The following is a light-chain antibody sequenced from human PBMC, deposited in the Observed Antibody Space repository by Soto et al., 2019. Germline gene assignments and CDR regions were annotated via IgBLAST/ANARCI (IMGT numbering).Light chain of an antibody. Sequence: QTVVTQEPSFSVSPGGTVTLTCGLSSGSVSTSYYPSWYQQTPGQAPRTLIYSTNTRSSGVPDRFSGSILGNKAALTITGAQADGESDYYCVLEIGSGISVFGTGNKVTVL. V-gene: IGLV8-61*01. CDR3: VLEIGSGISV. CDR1: SGSVSTSYY. J-gene: IGLJ1*01. CDR2: STN.